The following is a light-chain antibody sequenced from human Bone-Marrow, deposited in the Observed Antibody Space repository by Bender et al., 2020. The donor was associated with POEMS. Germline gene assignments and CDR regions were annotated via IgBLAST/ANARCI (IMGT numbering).Light chain of an antibody. CDR3: CSYAGDRL. CDR2: RNN. CDR1: SSNIGRNT. J-gene: IGLJ3*02. V-gene: IGLV1-44*01. Sequence: HSLLTQPPSASGTPGQRVTISCSGSSSNIGRNTVHWYKQLPGTAPKLLIYRNNQRPSGVSDRFSASKSGNTASLTISGLQAEDEADYYCCSYAGDRLFGGGTKLTVL.